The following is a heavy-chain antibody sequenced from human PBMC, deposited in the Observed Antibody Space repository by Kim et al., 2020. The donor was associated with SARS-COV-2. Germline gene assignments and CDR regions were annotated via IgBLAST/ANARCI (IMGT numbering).Heavy chain of an antibody. J-gene: IGHJ4*02. CDR2: VSGDGGTT. CDR3: SKASGWLPTY. V-gene: IGHV3-43*02. CDR1: GFTFAGSV. Sequence: GGSLRLSCAASGFTFAGSVMHWFHQAPGKGLQWVALVSGDGGTTYYADSVKGRFTISRDNSKDSLYLQMNSLRTDDTAFYYCSKASGWLPTYWGQRTLVTVSS. D-gene: IGHD6-19*01.